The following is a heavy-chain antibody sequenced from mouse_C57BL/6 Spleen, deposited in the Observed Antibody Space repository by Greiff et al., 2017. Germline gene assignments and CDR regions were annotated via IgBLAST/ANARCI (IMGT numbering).Heavy chain of an antibody. Sequence: EVQLVESGGGLVQPGGSMKLSCVASGFTFSNYWMNWVRQSPEKGLEWVAQIRWKCDNYATNYAESVKGRFTISRDDYKSSVYLQMNILSAEDTVIYCCTGFFSHWDEFDYWGKGTTLTVAS. CDR3: TGFFSHWDEFDY. CDR2: IRWKCDNYAT. V-gene: IGHV6-3*01. J-gene: IGHJ2*01. D-gene: IGHD4-1*01. CDR1: GFTFSNYW.